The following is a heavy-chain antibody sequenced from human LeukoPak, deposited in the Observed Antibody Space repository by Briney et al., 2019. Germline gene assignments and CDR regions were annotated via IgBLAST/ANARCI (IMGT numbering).Heavy chain of an antibody. CDR2: ISYDGSNK. Sequence: GRSLRLSCAASGFTFSSYAMHWVRQAPGKGLEWVAVISYDGSNKYYADSVKGRFTVSRDNSKNTLYLQMNSLRAEDTAVYYCARELEQWLVLSYWGQGTLVTVSS. CDR1: GFTFSSYA. V-gene: IGHV3-30-3*01. CDR3: ARELEQWLVLSY. D-gene: IGHD6-19*01. J-gene: IGHJ4*02.